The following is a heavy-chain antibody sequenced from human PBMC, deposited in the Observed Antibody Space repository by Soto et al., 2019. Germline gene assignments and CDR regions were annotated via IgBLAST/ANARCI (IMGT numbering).Heavy chain of an antibody. CDR2: ISASADRT. V-gene: IGHV3-23*01. D-gene: IGHD6-13*01. J-gene: IGHJ1*01. Sequence: GGSLRLSCAVSEFIFSNYDMSWVRQAPGKGLEWVSTISASADRTNYADSVRGRFTISRDNSKNTVFLQMDSLRAEDTAVYHCAKGSIPAAGRVYFHHWGQGTPVTVSS. CDR1: EFIFSNYD. CDR3: AKGSIPAAGRVYFHH.